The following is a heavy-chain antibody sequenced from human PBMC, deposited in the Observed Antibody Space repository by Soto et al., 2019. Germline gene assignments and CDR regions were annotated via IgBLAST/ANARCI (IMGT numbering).Heavy chain of an antibody. CDR2: LSGSGGTT. CDR3: EKQRADYGSGADTFYFDS. V-gene: IGHV3-23*01. CDR1: GVTFSNYA. Sequence: VGSLRLSCTVSGVTFSNYAMNWVRQAPGKGLEWVSSLSGSGGTTYYADSVKGRLIISRDNSKNTLYLLMNSLRAEDTALYYCEKQRADYGSGADTFYFDSWGQGALVTVSS. D-gene: IGHD3-10*01. J-gene: IGHJ4*02.